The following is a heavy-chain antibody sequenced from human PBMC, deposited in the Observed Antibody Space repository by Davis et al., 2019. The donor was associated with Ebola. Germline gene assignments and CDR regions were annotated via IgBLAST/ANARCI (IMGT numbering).Heavy chain of an antibody. CDR1: DGSFSGYY. CDR2: INHSGST. V-gene: IGHV4-34*01. CDR3: ARGGDIVVVPAAIVGYYYYGMDV. Sequence: MPSETLSLTCAVYDGSFSGYYWSWIRQPPGKGLEWIGEINHSGSTNYNPSLKSRVTISVDTSKNQFSLKLSSVTAADTAVYYCARGGDIVVVPAAIVGYYYYGMDVWGQGTTVTVSS. D-gene: IGHD2-2*02. J-gene: IGHJ6*02.